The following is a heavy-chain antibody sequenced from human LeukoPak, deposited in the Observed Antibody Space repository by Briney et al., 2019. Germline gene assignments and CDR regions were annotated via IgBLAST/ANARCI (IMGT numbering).Heavy chain of an antibody. V-gene: IGHV4-31*03. CDR2: ICYSGST. Sequence: SETLSLTCTVSGGSISSGGYYWSWIRQHPGKGLEWIGYICYSGSTYYNPSLKSRVTISVDTSKNQFSLKLSSVTAADTAVYYCARGDSYSSSWKGNWFDPWGQGTLVTVSS. CDR1: GGSISSGGYY. CDR3: ARGDSYSSSWKGNWFDP. J-gene: IGHJ5*02. D-gene: IGHD6-13*01.